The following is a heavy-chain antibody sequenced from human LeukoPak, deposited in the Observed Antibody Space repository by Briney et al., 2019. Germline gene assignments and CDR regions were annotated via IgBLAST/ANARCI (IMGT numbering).Heavy chain of an antibody. J-gene: IGHJ3*02. CDR3: ARDHSVLKDAFDI. D-gene: IGHD3-9*01. Sequence: ASVKVSCKASGGTFSSYAISWVRQAPGQGLEWMGGIIPIFGTANYAQKFQGRVTITADESTSTAYMELSSLRSEDTAVYYCARDHSVLKDAFDIWGQGTMVTVSS. CDR1: GGTFSSYA. V-gene: IGHV1-69*13. CDR2: IIPIFGTA.